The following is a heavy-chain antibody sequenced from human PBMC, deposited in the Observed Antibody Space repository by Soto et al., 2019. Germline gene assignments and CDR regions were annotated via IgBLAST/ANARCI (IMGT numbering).Heavy chain of an antibody. CDR1: GGTFGSYA. V-gene: IGHV1-69*01. D-gene: IGHD2-2*01. CDR2: IIPIPGTA. Sequence: QVQLVQSGAEVKKPGSSVKVSCKASGGTFGSYAISWVRQAPGQGLEWMGGIIPIPGTANYAQKFQGRVKIAADEYTSTAYMELSSLRSEDTAVYYCARSQGSSTSLEIYYYYYYGMDVWGQGTTVTVSS. J-gene: IGHJ6*02. CDR3: ARSQGSSTSLEIYYYYYYGMDV.